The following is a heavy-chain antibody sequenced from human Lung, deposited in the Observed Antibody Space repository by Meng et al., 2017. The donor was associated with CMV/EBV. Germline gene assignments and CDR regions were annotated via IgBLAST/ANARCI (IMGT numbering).Heavy chain of an antibody. CDR3: AREAGRDGYATPKFDY. D-gene: IGHD5-24*01. CDR2: IYYTGST. CDR1: GGSIGSGGYY. V-gene: IGHV4-31*03. J-gene: IGHJ4*02. Sequence: HVPLPESGPGLVKPSQPLPFTCTVSGGSIGSGGYYWSWIRQHPGKGLEWIGYIYYTGSTFYNPSLKSRVTISVDTSKNQFSLKLIPATAADTAVYYCAREAGRDGYATPKFDYWGQGTLVTVSS.